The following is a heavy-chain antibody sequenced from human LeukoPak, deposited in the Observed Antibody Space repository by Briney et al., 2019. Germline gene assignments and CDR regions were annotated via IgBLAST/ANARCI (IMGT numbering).Heavy chain of an antibody. D-gene: IGHD3-16*01. CDR2: INPNSGDT. J-gene: IGHJ4*02. CDR1: GYTFTGYY. V-gene: IGHV1-2*02. CDR3: ATPRGSYLWGTDFDY. Sequence: GASVKVSCKASGYTFTGYYMHRVRQAPGQGLEWMGWINPNSGDTKYAQKFQGRVTMTRDTSISTAYMELSRLRSDDTAVYYCATPRGSYLWGTDFDYWGQGTLVTVSS.